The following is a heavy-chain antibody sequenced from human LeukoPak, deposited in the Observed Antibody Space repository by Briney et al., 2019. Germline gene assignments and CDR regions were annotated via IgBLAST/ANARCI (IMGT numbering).Heavy chain of an antibody. V-gene: IGHV4-59*11. D-gene: IGHD4-17*01. Sequence: SETLSLTCTVSGGSISPHYWTWIRQTPGKGLEWIGYTYYNGATSYNPSLRRRLTLSGDTTKNQLSLRLTSVTAADTAVYYCTREVSTVTFDYWGQGTLVTVSS. CDR1: GGSISPHY. CDR3: TREVSTVTFDY. CDR2: TYYNGAT. J-gene: IGHJ4*02.